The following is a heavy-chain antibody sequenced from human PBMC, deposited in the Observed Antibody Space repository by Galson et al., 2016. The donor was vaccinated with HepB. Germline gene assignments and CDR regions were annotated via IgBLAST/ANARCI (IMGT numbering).Heavy chain of an antibody. D-gene: IGHD3-10*01. CDR2: TYYRSYWQN. Sequence: CAISGDSVSNNHAAWNWVRQSPSRGLEWLGRTYYRSYWQNEYADSVKSRITINPDTSKNQVSLQVNSVTPEDTAVYYCARVVELGRGFHVWGQGTTVTVS. CDR1: GDSVSNNHAA. CDR3: ARVVELGRGFHV. V-gene: IGHV6-1*01. J-gene: IGHJ6*02.